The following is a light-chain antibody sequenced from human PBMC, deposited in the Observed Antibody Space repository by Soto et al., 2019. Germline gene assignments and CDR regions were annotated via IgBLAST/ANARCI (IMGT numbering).Light chain of an antibody. V-gene: IGLV1-44*01. CDR3: STWDDSLRGLV. Sequence: QLVLTQPPSASGAPGQGISISCSGSSSNIGGNSVSWYRQVPGTAPKLLIFSNHQRPSGVPDRFSGSKSGTSASLAISGLQSEDEADYYCSTWDDSLRGLVFGGGTKLTV. CDR1: SSNIGGNS. J-gene: IGLJ2*01. CDR2: SNH.